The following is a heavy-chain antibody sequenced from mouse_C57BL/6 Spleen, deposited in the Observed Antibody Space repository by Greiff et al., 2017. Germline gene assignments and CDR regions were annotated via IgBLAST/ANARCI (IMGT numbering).Heavy chain of an antibody. V-gene: IGHV5-17*01. CDR1: GFTFSDYG. CDR3: ALVCYDYDIMDY. D-gene: IGHD2-4*01. CDR2: ISSGSSTI. Sequence: DVQLVESGGGLVKPGGSLKLSCAASGFTFSDYGMHWFRQAPEKGLEWVAYISSGSSTIYYADKVKGRFTISRDNATNTLFLQMTSLRSEDTAVSDCALVCYDYDIMDYWGQGTSVTVSS. J-gene: IGHJ4*01.